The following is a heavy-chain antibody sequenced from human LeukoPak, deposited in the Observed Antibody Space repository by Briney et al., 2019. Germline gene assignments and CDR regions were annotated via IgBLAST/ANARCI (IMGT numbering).Heavy chain of an antibody. CDR2: ISGSGGST. D-gene: IGHD3-10*01. J-gene: IGHJ3*02. CDR1: GFTFSSYA. CDR3: AKVRGGGSGSYYNDAFDI. Sequence: GGSLRLSCAASGFTFSSYAMSWVRQAPGKGLEWVSAISGSGGSTYYADSVKGRFTISRDNSKNTLYLQMNSLRAEDTAVYYCAKVRGGGSGSYYNDAFDIWGQGTMVTVSS. V-gene: IGHV3-23*01.